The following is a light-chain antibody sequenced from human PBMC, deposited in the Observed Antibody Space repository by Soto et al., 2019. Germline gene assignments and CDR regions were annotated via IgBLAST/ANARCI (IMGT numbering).Light chain of an antibody. CDR1: QSISSY. Sequence: DIQMTQSPSSLSASVGDRVTITCRASQSISSYLNWYQQKPGKAPKLLIYAAPSLQSGVPSRFSGSGSGTDFTLTISSLQPEVFATYYCQQSYSTPFTFGPGTKVDIK. J-gene: IGKJ3*01. CDR2: AAP. V-gene: IGKV1-39*01. CDR3: QQSYSTPFT.